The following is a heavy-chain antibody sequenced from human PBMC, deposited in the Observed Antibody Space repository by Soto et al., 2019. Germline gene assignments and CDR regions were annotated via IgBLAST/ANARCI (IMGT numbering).Heavy chain of an antibody. V-gene: IGHV3-23*01. J-gene: IGHJ4*02. Sequence: PGGSLRLSCVSSGLTFSSYDMSWVRQAPGKGLEWVSSITASGGSTYHTDFVKGRFTISRDNSQNTLYLQMNSLRVADTAVYYCAKNWDYWGQGTLVTVSS. CDR3: AKNWDY. CDR1: GLTFSSYD. CDR2: ITASGGST. D-gene: IGHD7-27*01.